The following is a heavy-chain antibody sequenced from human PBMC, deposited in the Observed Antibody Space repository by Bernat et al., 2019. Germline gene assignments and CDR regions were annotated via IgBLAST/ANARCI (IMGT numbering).Heavy chain of an antibody. CDR3: ARDVYYGSGIIDY. V-gene: IGHV3-21*01. CDR1: GFTFISYS. J-gene: IGHJ4*02. D-gene: IGHD3-10*01. Sequence: EVQLVESGGGLVKPGGSLRLSVAASGFTFISYSLNGFRQAPGKGLEWVSSIISSSSYIYYADSVKGRFTISRDNAKNSLYLQMNSLRAEDTAVYYCARDVYYGSGIIDYWGQGTLVTVSS. CDR2: IISSSSYI.